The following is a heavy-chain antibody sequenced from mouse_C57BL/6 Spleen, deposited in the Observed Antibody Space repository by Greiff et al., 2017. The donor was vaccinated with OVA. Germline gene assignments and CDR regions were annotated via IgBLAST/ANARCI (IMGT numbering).Heavy chain of an antibody. D-gene: IGHD1-1*01. V-gene: IGHV1-82*01. Sequence: QVQLQQSGPELVKPGASVKISCKASGYAFSSSWMNWVKQRPGKGLEWIGRIYPGDGDTNYNGKFKGKATLTADKSSSTAYMQLSSLTSEDSAVYFCAREGLLRHFDYWGQGTTLTVSS. J-gene: IGHJ2*01. CDR3: AREGLLRHFDY. CDR1: GYAFSSSW. CDR2: IYPGDGDT.